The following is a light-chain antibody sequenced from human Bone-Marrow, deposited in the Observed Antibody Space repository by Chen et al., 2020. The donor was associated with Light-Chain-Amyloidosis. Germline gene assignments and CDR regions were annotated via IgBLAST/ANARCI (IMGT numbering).Light chain of an antibody. V-gene: IGKV3-15*01. CDR2: GAS. CDR1: QNIRTN. Sequence: IVMTQSPANLSVSPGERATLSCRASQNIRTNLAWYQQKPGQAPRLLMYGASARASGFPARFSGSGSGTDFTPTISSLQSVDFAVYYCPQYNDDWPWTFGQGTKVEIK. CDR3: PQYNDDWPWT. J-gene: IGKJ1*01.